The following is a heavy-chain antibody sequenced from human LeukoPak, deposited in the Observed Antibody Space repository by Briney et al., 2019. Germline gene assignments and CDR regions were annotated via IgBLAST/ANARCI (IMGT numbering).Heavy chain of an antibody. CDR3: ASGSGSYYYY. Sequence: GSLRLSCAASGFTYRTFAMHWVRQAPGKGLEWVASISFDGSNQYAADSVKGRFTISRDNAKNSLYLQMNSLRAEDTAVYYCASGSGSYYYYWGQGALVTVSS. CDR2: ISFDGSNQ. CDR1: GFTYRTFA. D-gene: IGHD1-26*01. J-gene: IGHJ4*02. V-gene: IGHV3-30*04.